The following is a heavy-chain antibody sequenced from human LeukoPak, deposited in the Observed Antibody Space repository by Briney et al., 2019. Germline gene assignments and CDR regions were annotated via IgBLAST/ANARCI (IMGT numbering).Heavy chain of an antibody. V-gene: IGHV4-38-2*02. CDR1: GYSISSGYY. CDR2: INHSGST. Sequence: SETLSLTCTVSGYSISSGYYWGWIRQPPGKGLEWIGEINHSGSTNYNPSLKSRVTISVDTSKNQFSLKLSSVTAADTAVYYCARGPILAWYFDLWGRGTLVTVSS. J-gene: IGHJ2*01. CDR3: ARGPILAWYFDL.